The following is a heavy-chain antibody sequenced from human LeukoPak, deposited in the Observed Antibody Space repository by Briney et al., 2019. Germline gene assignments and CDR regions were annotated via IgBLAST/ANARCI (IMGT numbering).Heavy chain of an antibody. CDR3: ARGVTHPGGDYVDY. CDR1: GGSFSGYY. D-gene: IGHD1-14*01. CDR2: INHSGST. V-gene: IGHV4-34*01. J-gene: IGHJ4*02. Sequence: PSETLSLTCAVYGGSFSGYYWSWIRQPPGKGLEWIGEINHSGSTNYNPSLKSRVTISVDTSKNQFSLKLSSVTAADTAVYYCARGVTHPGGDYVDYWGQGTLVAVSS.